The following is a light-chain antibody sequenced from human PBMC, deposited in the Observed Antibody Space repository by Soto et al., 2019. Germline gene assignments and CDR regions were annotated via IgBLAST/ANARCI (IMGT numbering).Light chain of an antibody. CDR3: QQRKSYPIT. CDR1: QDINTY. CDR2: AAS. V-gene: IGKV1-9*01. Sequence: DIPLTQSPSFLSASVGDRVTITCRASQDINTYLAWYQQKPGKAPKLLIFAASTLQNGVPSRFSGSGSGTEFTVTITSLQPEDFESYYCQQRKSYPITFGQGTRLEIK. J-gene: IGKJ5*01.